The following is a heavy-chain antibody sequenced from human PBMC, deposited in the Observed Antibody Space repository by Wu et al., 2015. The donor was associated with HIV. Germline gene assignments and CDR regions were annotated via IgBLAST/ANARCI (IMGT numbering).Heavy chain of an antibody. CDR3: ARAEVGRYYDSSGYNF. D-gene: IGHD3-22*01. CDR1: GDGFTSYA. J-gene: IGHJ4*02. CDR2: IIPIFGTA. Sequence: QAQLVQFGADMKKPGSSVKVTCKASGDGFTSYAISWVRQAPGQGLEWMGRIIPIFGTANYAQKFQGRVTITADESTSTAYMELSSLRSEDTAVYYCARAEVGRYYDSSGYNFWGQGTLVTVSS. V-gene: IGHV1-69*15.